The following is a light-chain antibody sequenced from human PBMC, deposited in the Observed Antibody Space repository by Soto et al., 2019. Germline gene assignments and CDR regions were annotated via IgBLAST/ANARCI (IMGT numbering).Light chain of an antibody. CDR1: QSVSSSY. Sequence: EIVLTQSPGTLSWSPGERATLSCRASQSVSSSYLAWYQPKPGQAPRLLIYGASSRATGTPDRFSGSGSGTDFALTISRLEPEDFAVYYCQQYGSSSYTFGQGPKLEIK. CDR3: QQYGSSSYT. J-gene: IGKJ2*01. CDR2: GAS. V-gene: IGKV3-20*01.